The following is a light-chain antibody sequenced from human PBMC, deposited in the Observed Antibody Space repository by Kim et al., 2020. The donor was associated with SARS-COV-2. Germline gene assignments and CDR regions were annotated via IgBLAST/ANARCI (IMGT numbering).Light chain of an antibody. J-gene: IGLJ3*02. CDR1: SSDVGGYNY. CDR2: DVS. Sequence: GQSITISCPGTSSDVGGYNYVSWYQQHPGKAPKLMIYDVSNRPSGVSNRFSGSNSGNTASLTISGLQAEDEADYYCSSYTSSSTWVFGGGTQLTVL. V-gene: IGLV2-14*03. CDR3: SSYTSSSTWV.